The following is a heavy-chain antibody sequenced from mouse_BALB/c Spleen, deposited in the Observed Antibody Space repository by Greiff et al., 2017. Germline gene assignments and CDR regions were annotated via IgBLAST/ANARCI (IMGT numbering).Heavy chain of an antibody. CDR1: GYSITSGYY. CDR3: ARGVPGLDY. Sequence: EVQLQQSGPGLVKPSQSLSLTCSVTGYSITSGYYWNWIRQFPGNKLEWMGYISYDGSNNYNPSLKNRISITRDTSKNQFFLKLNSVTTEDTATYYCARGVPGLDYWGQGTTLTVSS. J-gene: IGHJ2*01. D-gene: IGHD2-14*01. V-gene: IGHV3-6*02. CDR2: ISYDGSN.